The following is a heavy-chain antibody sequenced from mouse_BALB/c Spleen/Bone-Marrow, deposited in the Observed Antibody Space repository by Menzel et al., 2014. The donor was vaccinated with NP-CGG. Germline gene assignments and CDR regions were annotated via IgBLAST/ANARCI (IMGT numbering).Heavy chain of an antibody. V-gene: IGHV1-18*01. CDR3: SRYYRCDFDY. CDR1: GYSFTGYT. D-gene: IGHD2-14*01. Sequence: EVQLEESGPELVKPGASMNISCKASGYSFTGYTMNWVKQSHGKNLEWIGLINPDNGDTSCNQKFKGKATLTIDKSSSTAYMELLSLTSEDSAFDYCSRYYRCDFDYWGQGTTLTVSS. CDR2: INPDNGDT. J-gene: IGHJ2*01.